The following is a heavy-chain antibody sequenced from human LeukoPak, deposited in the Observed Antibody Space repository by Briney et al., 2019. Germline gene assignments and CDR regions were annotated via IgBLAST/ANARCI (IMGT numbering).Heavy chain of an antibody. J-gene: IGHJ4*02. D-gene: IGHD6-13*01. CDR1: GFALNSAW. CDR3: AKPYENIAAAGYFDY. V-gene: IGHV3-15*01. CDR2: IKSRTDGGTT. Sequence: GGSLRLSCAASGFALNSAWMNWVRQTPGKGLEWVGHIKSRTDGGTTDYAAPVKGRFTISRDDSKNTLYLQMNSLRAEDTAVYYCAKPYENIAAAGYFDYWGQGTLVTVSS.